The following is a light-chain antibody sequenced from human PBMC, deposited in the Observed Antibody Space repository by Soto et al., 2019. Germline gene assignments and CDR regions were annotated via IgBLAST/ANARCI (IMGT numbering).Light chain of an antibody. CDR2: VAS. V-gene: IGKV3-20*01. CDR1: QSVTSNY. J-gene: IGKJ5*01. CDR3: QQYGSPIT. Sequence: EIVLTQSPGTLSLSPGERATLSCRASQSVTSNYLAWYQQKPGQAPRLLIYVASSRATGIPDRFSGSGSGTDFTLTISRLEPEDFAVYYCQQYGSPITFGQGTRLEIK.